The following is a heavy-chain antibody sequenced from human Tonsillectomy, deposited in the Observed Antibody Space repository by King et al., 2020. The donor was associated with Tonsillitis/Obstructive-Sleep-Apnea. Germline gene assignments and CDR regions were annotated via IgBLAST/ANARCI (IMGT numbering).Heavy chain of an antibody. Sequence: VQLVESGSEVKKPGESLRISCQGSGYSFTNYWITWVRQMPGKGLEWMGRIDPGDSYTNYSPSFQGHVTISVDKSSSTAYLQWNSLKASDTATYYCARHGEALSGGAYNYFDPWGQGTLVTVSS. V-gene: IGHV5-10-1*03. CDR2: IDPGDSYT. D-gene: IGHD5-24*01. J-gene: IGHJ5*02. CDR1: GYSFTNYW. CDR3: ARHGEALSGGAYNYFDP.